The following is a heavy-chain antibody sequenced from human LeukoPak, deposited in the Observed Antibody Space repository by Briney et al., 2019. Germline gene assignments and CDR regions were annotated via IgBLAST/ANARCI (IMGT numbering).Heavy chain of an antibody. V-gene: IGHV4-59*01. Sequence: SETLSLTCTVSGGSISNYYWSWIRQPPGKGLEWIGYMYYSGSTNYNPSLKSRVTISVDTSKNQFSRKLSSVTAADTAVYYCARVSGVGDYVDYWGQGTLVTVSS. D-gene: IGHD2-15*01. CDR3: ARVSGVGDYVDY. CDR2: MYYSGST. J-gene: IGHJ4*02. CDR1: GGSISNYY.